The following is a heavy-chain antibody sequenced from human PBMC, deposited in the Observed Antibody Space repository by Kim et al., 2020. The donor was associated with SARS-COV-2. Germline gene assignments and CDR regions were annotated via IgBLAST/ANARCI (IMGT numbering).Heavy chain of an antibody. CDR3: AKDPGPTKWLGAFDY. CDR2: ISGSGGST. D-gene: IGHD1-26*01. J-gene: IGHJ4*02. Sequence: GGSLRLSCAASGFTFSSYAMSWVRQAPGKGLEWVSAISGSGGSTYYADSVKGRFTISRDNSKNTLYLQMNSLRAEDTAVYYCAKDPGPTKWLGAFDYWGQGTLVTVSS. CDR1: GFTFSSYA. V-gene: IGHV3-23*01.